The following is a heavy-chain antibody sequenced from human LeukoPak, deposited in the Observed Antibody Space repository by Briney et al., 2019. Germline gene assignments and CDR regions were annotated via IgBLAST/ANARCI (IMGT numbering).Heavy chain of an antibody. V-gene: IGHV3-23*01. CDR2: ILASGYTT. D-gene: IGHD1-1*01. CDR3: AKDRVPGGRWNFDF. J-gene: IGHJ4*02. CDR1: GFTFGTYA. Sequence: GGSLRLSCAASGFTFGTYAMNWVRQAPGKGLEWGSGILASGYTTYYADTVKGRFPISRDNAKNTLYLQMNSLRAEDTAIYCAKDRVPGGRWNFDFWGQGTLVTVSS.